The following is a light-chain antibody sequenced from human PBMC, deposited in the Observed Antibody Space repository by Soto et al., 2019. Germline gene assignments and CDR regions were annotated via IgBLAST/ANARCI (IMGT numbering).Light chain of an antibody. Sequence: DIQVTQSPSTLSASVVGTVTITFRASRGIGGYLAWYQQKPGKAPKLLMYAASTLQSGVPSRFSGSGSGTEFTLTINSLQPEDFATYYCQQINSYPRTFGGGTKVDIK. CDR3: QQINSYPRT. CDR1: RGIGGY. J-gene: IGKJ4*01. V-gene: IGKV1-9*01. CDR2: AAS.